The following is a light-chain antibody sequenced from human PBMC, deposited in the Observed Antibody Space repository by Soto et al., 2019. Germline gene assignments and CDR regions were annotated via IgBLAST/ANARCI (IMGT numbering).Light chain of an antibody. Sequence: DIQMTQSPSSLSASVGDRVTITCRASQEVSTWLAWYQQKPGKAPKLLIYNASRLQSGVPPRFSGSGSGTDFTLTINSLQPEDFATYYCQHSSNFHFSFGQGTRLEI. CDR1: QEVSTW. CDR3: QHSSNFHFS. V-gene: IGKV1-12*01. CDR2: NAS. J-gene: IGKJ5*01.